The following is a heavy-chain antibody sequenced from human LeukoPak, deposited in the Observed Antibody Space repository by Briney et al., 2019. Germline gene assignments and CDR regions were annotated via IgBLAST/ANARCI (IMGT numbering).Heavy chain of an antibody. J-gene: IGHJ3*02. V-gene: IGHV1-69*05. CDR3: ARDRSNSSPDCFDI. Sequence: SVKVSCKASGGTFSSYVINWVRQAPGQGLEWMGGIVPIFGTANNAQKFQGRVTITTDESTSTVYMELSSLRSEDTAVYYCARDRSNSSPDCFDIWGQGTLVIVSS. CDR2: IVPIFGTA. CDR1: GGTFSSYV. D-gene: IGHD6-6*01.